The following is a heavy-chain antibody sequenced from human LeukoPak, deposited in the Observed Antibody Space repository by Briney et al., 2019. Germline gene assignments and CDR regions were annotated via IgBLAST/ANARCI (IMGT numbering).Heavy chain of an antibody. D-gene: IGHD2-21*02. V-gene: IGHV4-59*01. J-gene: IGHJ4*02. CDR2: IYYSGST. Sequence: SETLSLTCTVSGGSISSYYWSWIRQPPGKGLEWIGYIYYSGSTNYNPSLKSRVTISVDTSKNQFSLKLSSGTAADTAVYYCARAAEGTAQAYCGGDCYPPVDYWGQGTLVTVSS. CDR3: ARAAEGTAQAYCGGDCYPPVDY. CDR1: GGSISSYY.